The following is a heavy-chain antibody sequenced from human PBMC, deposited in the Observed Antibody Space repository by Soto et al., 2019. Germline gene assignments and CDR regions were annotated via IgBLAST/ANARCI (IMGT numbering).Heavy chain of an antibody. CDR3: ASASPVVTDV. CDR2: IFYSGTT. V-gene: IGHV4-30-4*01. J-gene: IGHJ6*02. Sequence: QVQLQESGPGLVKPSQTLSLTCTVSGGSISSGNYYWSWIRQPPGKGLEWIGYIFYSGTTYYNPSLXSRVSIXXDTSKNQFSLQLSSVTAADTAVYYCASASPVVTDVWGQGTTVTVSS. CDR1: GGSISSGNYY. D-gene: IGHD5-18*01.